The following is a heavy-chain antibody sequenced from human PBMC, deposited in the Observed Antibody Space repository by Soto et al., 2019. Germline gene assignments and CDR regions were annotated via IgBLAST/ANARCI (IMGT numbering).Heavy chain of an antibody. Sequence: SETLSLTCTVSGASVSSYSWSWIRQPPGKGLEWLGYILYTGNTNYNPSLKSRVTMSVDTSKNQVSLKLSAVTAADTAVYFCARAAYGSGSYYAPYYYYAMDVWGQGTTVTVSS. D-gene: IGHD3-10*01. CDR1: GASVSSYS. V-gene: IGHV4-59*02. CDR3: ARAAYGSGSYYAPYYYYAMDV. J-gene: IGHJ6*02. CDR2: ILYTGNT.